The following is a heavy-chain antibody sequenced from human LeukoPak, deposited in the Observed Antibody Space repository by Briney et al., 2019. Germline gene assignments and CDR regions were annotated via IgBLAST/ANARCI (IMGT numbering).Heavy chain of an antibody. V-gene: IGHV4-59*01. J-gene: IGHJ6*02. CDR1: GGSISSYY. Sequence: SSETLSLTCTGSGGSISSYYWSWIRQPPGKGLEWIGYIYYSGSTNYNPSLKSRVTISVDTSKNPFSLKLSSVTAADTAVYYCARLGRGRSILYGMDVWGQGTTVTVSS. CDR3: ARLGRGRSILYGMDV. CDR2: IYYSGST. D-gene: IGHD3-10*01.